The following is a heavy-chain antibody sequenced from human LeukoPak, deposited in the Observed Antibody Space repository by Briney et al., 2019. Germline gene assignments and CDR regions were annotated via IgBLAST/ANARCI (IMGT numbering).Heavy chain of an antibody. CDR1: GYSISSGYY. D-gene: IGHD6-19*01. CDR3: ARAVAGKNYYYYYYMDV. CDR2: IYHSGST. J-gene: IGHJ6*03. V-gene: IGHV4-38-2*02. Sequence: SETLSLTCTVSGYSISSGYYWGWIRQPPGKGLEWIGSIYHSGSTYYNPSLRSRVTISVDTSKNQFSLKLSSVTAADTAVYYCARAVAGKNYYYYYYMDVWGKGTTVTVSS.